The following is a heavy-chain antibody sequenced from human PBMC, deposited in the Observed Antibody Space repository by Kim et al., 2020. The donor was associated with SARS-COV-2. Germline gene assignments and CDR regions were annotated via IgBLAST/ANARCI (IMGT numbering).Heavy chain of an antibody. CDR2: IYSGGST. Sequence: GGSLRLSCAASGFTVSSNYMSWVRQAPGKGLEWVSAIYSGGSTYYSDSVKGRFTISRHNSKNTLHLQMNSLITEDSAVYYCATECGGDCPYFDYWGQGTL. V-gene: IGHV3-53*04. D-gene: IGHD2-21*02. CDR1: GFTVSSNY. CDR3: ATECGGDCPYFDY. J-gene: IGHJ4*02.